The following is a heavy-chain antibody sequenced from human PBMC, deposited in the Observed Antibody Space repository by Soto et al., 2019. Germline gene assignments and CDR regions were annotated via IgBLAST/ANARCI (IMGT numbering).Heavy chain of an antibody. CDR1: VFTFSNFD. D-gene: IGHD2-2*02. CDR2: IGAARDP. Sequence: PRGYLRLPCAPSVFTFSNFDMDWVRQVPGKGLELVSAIGAARDPYYLGSVKGRFTISRENAKNSVYLQMNDLRAGDSAVYYCARAYTGRLPRRADYYYAMDVWGQGTTVTVSS. J-gene: IGHJ6*02. V-gene: IGHV3-13*05. CDR3: ARAYTGRLPRRADYYYAMDV.